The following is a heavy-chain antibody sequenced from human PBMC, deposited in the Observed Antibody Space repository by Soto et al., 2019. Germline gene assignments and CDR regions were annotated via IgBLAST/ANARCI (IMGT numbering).Heavy chain of an antibody. V-gene: IGHV1-2*02. J-gene: IGHJ3*02. CDR2: INPNSGET. CDR1: GYIFTGHY. CDR3: ARGGTLTVGTKIAFEI. Sequence: QVQMVQSGAEVKKPGASMKVSCKASGYIFTGHYLHWLRQAPGQGLEWMGWINPNSGETHHAQKFQGRVTMTRDTSINTAYMDLNSLISDETAVYYCARGGTLTVGTKIAFEIWGQGTMLTVSS. D-gene: IGHD2-8*01.